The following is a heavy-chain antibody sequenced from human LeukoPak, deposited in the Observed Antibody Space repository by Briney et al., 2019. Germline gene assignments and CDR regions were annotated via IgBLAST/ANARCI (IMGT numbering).Heavy chain of an antibody. D-gene: IGHD3-16*02. CDR2: IKHDGSDA. CDR3: ATPQIMITFGGVIAPFDY. CDR1: GFPFSSYW. V-gene: IGHV3-7*01. Sequence: GGSLRLSCAASGFPFSSYWITWVRQTPGKGLEWVANIKHDGSDAYYADSVSGRLTVSRDNAKNSLYLQMNSLRAEDTAVYYCATPQIMITFGGVIAPFDYWGQGNLVTVSS. J-gene: IGHJ4*02.